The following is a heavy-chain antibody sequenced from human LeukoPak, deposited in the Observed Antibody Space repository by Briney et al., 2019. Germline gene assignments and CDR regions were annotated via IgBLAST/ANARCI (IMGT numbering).Heavy chain of an antibody. CDR1: GFTFSSYA. J-gene: IGHJ4*02. CDR2: ISGSGGST. V-gene: IGHV3-23*01. D-gene: IGHD5-12*01. Sequence: SGGSLRLSCAASGFTFSSYAMSWVRQAPGKGLEWVSAISGSGGSTYYADSVKGRFTISRDNSKNTLYLQMNSLRAEDTAVYYCTKLATYPSYFDYWGQGTLVTVSS. CDR3: TKLATYPSYFDY.